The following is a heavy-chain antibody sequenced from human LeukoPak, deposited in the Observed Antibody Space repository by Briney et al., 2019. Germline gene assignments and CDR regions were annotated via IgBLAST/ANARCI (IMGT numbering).Heavy chain of an antibody. CDR3: ASLFDTSRHDY. V-gene: IGHV1-69*04. Sequence: SVKVSCKASGGTFSSYAISWVRQAPGQGLEWMGRIIPILAIANYAQKFQGRVTITADKSTSTAYMELSSLRSEGTAVYYCASLFDTSRHDYWGQGTLVTGSS. J-gene: IGHJ4*02. CDR1: GGTFSSYA. D-gene: IGHD3-9*01. CDR2: IIPILAIA.